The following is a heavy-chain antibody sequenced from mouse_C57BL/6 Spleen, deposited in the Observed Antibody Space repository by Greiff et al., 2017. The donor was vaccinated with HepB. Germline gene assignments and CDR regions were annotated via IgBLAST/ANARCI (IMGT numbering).Heavy chain of an antibody. Sequence: EVMLVESGGGLVKPGGSLKLSCAASGFTFSSYAMSWVRQTPEKRLEWVATISDGGSYTYYPDNIKGRFTISRDNAKNNLYLQMSHLKSEDTAMYYCARDRDGYYEPFDVWGTGTTVTVSS. CDR2: ISDGGSYT. D-gene: IGHD2-3*01. CDR1: GFTFSSYA. V-gene: IGHV5-4*01. CDR3: ARDRDGYYEPFDV. J-gene: IGHJ1*03.